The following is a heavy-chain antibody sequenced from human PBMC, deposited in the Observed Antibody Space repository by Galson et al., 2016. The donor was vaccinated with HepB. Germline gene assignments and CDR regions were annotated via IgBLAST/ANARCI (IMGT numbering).Heavy chain of an antibody. CDR3: ARRVRLVEKGYYYYFMDV. CDR2: ISTYNGNT. V-gene: IGHV1-18*04. CDR1: GYPFTAYG. J-gene: IGHJ6*03. D-gene: IGHD6-19*01. Sequence: QSGAEVKKPGASVKVSCKTSGYPFTAYGISWVRQAPGQGLEWMGWISTYNGNTDYSQKLQGRVTMTTDTLTGTAYMEVRSLRSDDTAVYFCARRVRLVEKGYYYYFMDVWGEGTTVTVSS.